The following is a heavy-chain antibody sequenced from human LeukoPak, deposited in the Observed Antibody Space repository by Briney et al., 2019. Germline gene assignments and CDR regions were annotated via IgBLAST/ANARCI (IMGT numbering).Heavy chain of an antibody. CDR3: ARISGYGDYYDGVDY. CDR1: GFTFSSYS. CDR2: ISSNGGST. D-gene: IGHD4-17*01. V-gene: IGHV3-64*01. Sequence: GGSLRLSCAASGFTFSSYSMHWVRQAPGKGLEYVSAISSNGGSTYYANSVKGRFTTSRDNSKNTLYLQMGSLRAEDMAVYYCARISGYGDYYDGVDYWGQGTLVTVSS. J-gene: IGHJ4*02.